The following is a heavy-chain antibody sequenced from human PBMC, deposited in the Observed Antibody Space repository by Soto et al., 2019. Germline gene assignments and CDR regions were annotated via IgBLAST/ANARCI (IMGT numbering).Heavy chain of an antibody. CDR1: GFTFSSYA. CDR2: ISGSGGST. D-gene: IGHD4-17*01. J-gene: IGHJ4*02. Sequence: GGSLRLSCAASGFTFSSYAMSWVRQAPGKGMEWVSAISGSGGSTYYANSVKGRFTISRDNSMNTLYLQMNSLRAEDSAFYYSAKDSRPDYGCNFDYWGQGTLVTVSS. CDR3: AKDSRPDYGCNFDY. V-gene: IGHV3-23*01.